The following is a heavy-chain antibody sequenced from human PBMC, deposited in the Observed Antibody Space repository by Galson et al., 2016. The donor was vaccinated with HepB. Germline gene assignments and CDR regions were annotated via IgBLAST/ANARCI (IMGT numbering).Heavy chain of an antibody. Sequence: SLRLSCAASGFTFSNSIVTWVRQAPGRGLEWVSTIIIGDNSFTFYADSVKGRFTISRDNSKSTVFLQMSSLRVEDTAIYYCAKVKMRYFEAIDYWGQGALVTVSS. CDR1: GFTFSNSI. CDR2: IIIGDNSFT. J-gene: IGHJ4*02. V-gene: IGHV3-23*01. CDR3: AKVKMRYFEAIDY. D-gene: IGHD3-9*01.